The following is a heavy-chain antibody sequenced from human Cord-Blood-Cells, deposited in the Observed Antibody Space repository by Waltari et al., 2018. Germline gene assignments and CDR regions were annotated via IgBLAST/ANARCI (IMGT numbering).Heavy chain of an antibody. CDR2: IDWDDDK. J-gene: IGHJ3*02. Sequence: QVTLRESGPALVKPTQTLTLTCTFSGFSLRTIGMCVSWIRQPPGKALEWLALIDWDDDKYYSTDMKPRLTIFKDTYKNQVVLTVTNMQPVDTATYYCARISIAASDAFDIWGQGTMVTVSS. CDR3: ARISIAASDAFDI. D-gene: IGHD6-6*01. V-gene: IGHV2-70*01. CDR1: GFSLRTIGMC.